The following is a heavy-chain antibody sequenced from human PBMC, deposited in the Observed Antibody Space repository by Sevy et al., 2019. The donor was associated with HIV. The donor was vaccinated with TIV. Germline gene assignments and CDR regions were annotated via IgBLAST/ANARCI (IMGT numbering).Heavy chain of an antibody. Sequence: GGSLRLSCAASGSTFSSYEMNWVRQAPGKGLEWVSYISSSGSTIYYADSVKGRFTISRDNAKNSLYLQMNSLRAEDTAVYYCARGFSGSYGDYWGQGTLVTVSS. D-gene: IGHD1-26*01. V-gene: IGHV3-48*03. CDR3: ARGFSGSYGDY. CDR1: GSTFSSYE. J-gene: IGHJ4*02. CDR2: ISSSGSTI.